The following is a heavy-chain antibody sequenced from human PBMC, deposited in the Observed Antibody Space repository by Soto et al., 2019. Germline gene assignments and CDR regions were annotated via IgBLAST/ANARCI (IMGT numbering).Heavy chain of an antibody. CDR1: GYTFINYY. CDR3: ARGRGSSSNNFFDP. Sequence: QVQLVQSGAEVKKPGASVNVSCKASGYTFINYYMHWVRHAPGQGLEWMGWINPNSGGTNYPQKFQGRVTLTRDTSISTSYLGLSGLRADDTAVYYCARGRGSSSNNFFDPWGQGTLVTVSS. V-gene: IGHV1-2*02. D-gene: IGHD6-6*01. J-gene: IGHJ5*02. CDR2: INPNSGGT.